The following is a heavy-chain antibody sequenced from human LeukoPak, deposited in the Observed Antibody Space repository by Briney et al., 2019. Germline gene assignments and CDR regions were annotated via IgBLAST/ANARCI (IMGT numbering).Heavy chain of an antibody. D-gene: IGHD6-19*01. CDR3: ARVTRRYSSGWYYFDY. CDR1: GFTFSSYA. J-gene: IGHJ4*02. CDR2: ISYDGSNK. Sequence: GGSLRLSCAASGFTFSSYAMHWVRQAPGKGLEWVAVISYDGSNKYYADSVKGRFTISRDNSKNTLYLQMNSLRAEDTAVYYCARVTRRYSSGWYYFDYWDQGTLVTVSS. V-gene: IGHV3-30*04.